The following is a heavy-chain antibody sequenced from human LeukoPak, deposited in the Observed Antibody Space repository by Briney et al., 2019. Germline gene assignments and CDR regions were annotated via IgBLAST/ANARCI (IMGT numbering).Heavy chain of an antibody. CDR1: GVSMSNHY. CDR2: IYGSATT. CDR3: ASRPADSNWYGVFDF. J-gene: IGHJ4*02. Sequence: PSETLSLTCTVSGVSMSNHYWSWLRQPPGKGLEWIGYIYGSATTKYNPSLSSRVTMSVDTSKNQFSLKLTSVTAADTALYYCASRPADSNWYGVFDFWSRGTLVTVSS. D-gene: IGHD6-13*01. V-gene: IGHV4-59*11.